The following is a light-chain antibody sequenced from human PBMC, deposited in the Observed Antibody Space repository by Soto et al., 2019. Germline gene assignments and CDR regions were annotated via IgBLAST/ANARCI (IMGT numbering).Light chain of an antibody. Sequence: QSALTQPASVSASPGQSITISCTGTSGDVGAYNFVSWYQQHPGKAPKLMIFDVSNRPSGVSNRFSGSKSGNTASLTISGLQTEDAADYYCASYSTSSTLVLFGGGTKRTVL. CDR3: ASYSTSSTLVL. J-gene: IGLJ2*01. V-gene: IGLV2-14*01. CDR1: SGDVGAYNF. CDR2: DVS.